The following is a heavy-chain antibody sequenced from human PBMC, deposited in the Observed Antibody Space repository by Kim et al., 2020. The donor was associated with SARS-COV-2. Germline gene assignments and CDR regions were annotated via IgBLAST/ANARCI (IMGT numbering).Heavy chain of an antibody. D-gene: IGHD3-16*01. Sequence: STNYNPSLKSRVTISVDTSKNQFSLKLSSVTAADTAVYYCARSVGEDFDYWGQGTLVTVSS. V-gene: IGHV4-59*01. J-gene: IGHJ4*02. CDR3: ARSVGEDFDY. CDR2: ST.